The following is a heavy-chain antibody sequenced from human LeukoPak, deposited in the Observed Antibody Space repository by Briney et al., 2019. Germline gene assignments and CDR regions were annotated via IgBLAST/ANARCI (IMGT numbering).Heavy chain of an antibody. Sequence: GGSLRLSCAASGFTFSSYGMHWVRQAPGKGLEWVAVISYDGSNRYYADSVKGRFTISRDTSKNSLYLQMDSLRIEDSAVYYCVRRRDYGDHSHFDYWGQGTRVTVSS. D-gene: IGHD4-23*01. J-gene: IGHJ4*02. CDR1: GFTFSSYG. V-gene: IGHV3-30*03. CDR2: ISYDGSNR. CDR3: VRRRDYGDHSHFDY.